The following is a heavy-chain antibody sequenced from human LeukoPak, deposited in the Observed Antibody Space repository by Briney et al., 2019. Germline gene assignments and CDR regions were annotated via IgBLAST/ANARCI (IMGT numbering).Heavy chain of an antibody. CDR1: GYTFTGYY. CDR2: IIPIFGTA. Sequence: SVKVSCKASGYTFTGYYMHWVRQAPGQGLEWMGGIIPIFGTANYAQKFQGRVTITTDESTSTAYMELSSLRSEDTAVYYCASGAITIFGVANRWGQGTLVTVSS. J-gene: IGHJ4*02. CDR3: ASGAITIFGVANR. V-gene: IGHV1-69*05. D-gene: IGHD3-3*01.